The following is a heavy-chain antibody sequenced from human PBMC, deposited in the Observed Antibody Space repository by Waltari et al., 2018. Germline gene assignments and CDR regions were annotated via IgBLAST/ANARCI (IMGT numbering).Heavy chain of an antibody. CDR1: GFTFSYHT. Sequence: QVQLVESGGGVVHPGRSMRLSCEASGFTFSYHTMHWGRQAPGKGLEWVAGISYDGSDEYYADSVRGRFTISRDDSKDTVNLQMNSLRPEDTAVYYCARDGPLQIQSWYSFDYWGQGTLVTVSS. D-gene: IGHD5-18*01. J-gene: IGHJ4*02. V-gene: IGHV3-30*07. CDR2: ISYDGSDE. CDR3: ARDGPLQIQSWYSFDY.